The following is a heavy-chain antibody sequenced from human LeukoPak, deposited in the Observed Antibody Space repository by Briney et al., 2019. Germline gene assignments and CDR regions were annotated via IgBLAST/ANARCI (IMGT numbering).Heavy chain of an antibody. CDR2: IKQGGSEK. CDR1: GFTFSSYW. J-gene: IGHJ6*02. D-gene: IGHD6-19*01. V-gene: IGHV3-7*03. Sequence: GGSLILSCAASGFTFSSYWMSWVRQAPGKGLEWVANIKQGGSEKYYVDSVKGRFTISRDNAKNSLYLQMNSLRAEDTAVYYCARERGQWLVRYYYGMDVWGQGTTVTVSS. CDR3: ARERGQWLVRYYYGMDV.